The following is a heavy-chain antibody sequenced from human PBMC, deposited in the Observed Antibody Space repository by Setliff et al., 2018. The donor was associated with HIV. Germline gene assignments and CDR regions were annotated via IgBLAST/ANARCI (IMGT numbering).Heavy chain of an antibody. Sequence: KTSETLSLTCTVSGGSISSYYWSWIRQPPGKGLEWIGYIYYSGSTNYNPSLKSRVTISVDTSKNQFSLKLSSVTAADTAVYYCAREGAYCGGDCRDAFDTWGQGTKVTVSS. V-gene: IGHV4-59*01. D-gene: IGHD2-21*02. J-gene: IGHJ3*02. CDR3: AREGAYCGGDCRDAFDT. CDR1: GGSISSYY. CDR2: IYYSGST.